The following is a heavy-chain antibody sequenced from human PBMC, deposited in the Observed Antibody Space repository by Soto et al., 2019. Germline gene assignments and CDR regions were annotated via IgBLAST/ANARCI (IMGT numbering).Heavy chain of an antibody. V-gene: IGHV3-30-3*01. CDR3: ARDIGMAARRYYFDS. CDR1: GFTFSNYA. Sequence: GGSLRLSCAPSGFTFSNYAIHWVRQAPGKGLEWVAVISHDGDNKFYADSVKGRFTISRDNSKNMLYLQMNSLRPEDTAVFYCARDIGMAARRYYFDSWGQGTLVTVSS. J-gene: IGHJ4*02. CDR2: ISHDGDNK. D-gene: IGHD6-19*01.